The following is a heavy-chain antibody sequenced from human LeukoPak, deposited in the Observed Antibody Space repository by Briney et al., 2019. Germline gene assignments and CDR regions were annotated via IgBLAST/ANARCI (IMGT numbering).Heavy chain of an antibody. CDR1: GFTFSSYG. J-gene: IGHJ3*02. CDR3: AKVLIVATFDAFDI. Sequence: GGSLRLSCAASGFTFSSYGMHWVRQAPGKGLEWVAVISYDGSNKYYADSVKGRFTISRDNSKNTLYLQMNSLRAEDTAVYYCAKVLIVATFDAFDIWGQGTMVTVSS. V-gene: IGHV3-30*18. D-gene: IGHD5-12*01. CDR2: ISYDGSNK.